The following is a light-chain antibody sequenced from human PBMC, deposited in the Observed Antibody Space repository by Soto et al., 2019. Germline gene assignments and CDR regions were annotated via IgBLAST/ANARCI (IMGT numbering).Light chain of an antibody. V-gene: IGKV2-30*01. CDR2: KVS. J-gene: IGKJ2*01. CDR1: QSLTYSDGNTY. Sequence: DVAMTQSPLSLPVTLVQPASISCRSSQSLTYSDGNTYLNWFHLRPGQSPRRLIYKVSNRDSGVPDRFSGSGSGTDFTLKISRVEAEDVGVYYCMQGTHWPPYTFGQGTKLEIK. CDR3: MQGTHWPPYT.